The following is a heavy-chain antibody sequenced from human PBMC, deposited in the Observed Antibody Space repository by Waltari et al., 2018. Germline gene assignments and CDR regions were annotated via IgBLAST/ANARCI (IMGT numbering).Heavy chain of an antibody. V-gene: IGHV1-2*02. J-gene: IGHJ5*02. CDR3: AREGSISGYNWFDP. CDR2: INPNSGGT. CDR1: GYTFTGLY. Sequence: QVQLVQSGAEVKKPGASVKVSCTASGYTFTGLYMHWVRQAPGQGLEWIGWINPNSGGTSFAQKFQGRVTMTRDTSISTAYMELSGLRSDDTAVYYCAREGSISGYNWFDPWGQGTLVTVSS. D-gene: IGHD6-25*01.